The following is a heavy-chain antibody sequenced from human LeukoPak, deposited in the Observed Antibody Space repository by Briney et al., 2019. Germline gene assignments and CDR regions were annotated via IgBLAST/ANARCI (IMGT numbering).Heavy chain of an antibody. D-gene: IGHD6-19*01. Sequence: GGSLRLSCAASGFTFSSSWVSWVRQPPGKGLEWVALIMQGGGETYFVDSVKGRFTISRDYSKNSLYLQMNSLKAEDTAIYYCATSIGVAVAFDFWGQGTLVTVSS. CDR3: ATSIGVAVAFDF. CDR2: IMQGGGET. CDR1: GFTFSSSW. J-gene: IGHJ4*02. V-gene: IGHV3-7*03.